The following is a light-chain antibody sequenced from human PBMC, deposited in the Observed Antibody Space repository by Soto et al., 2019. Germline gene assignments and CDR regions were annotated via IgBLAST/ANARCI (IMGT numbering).Light chain of an antibody. CDR1: QNIYSN. V-gene: IGKV3-15*01. CDR2: RAS. J-gene: IGKJ1*01. Sequence: VLTQSPATLSLSPGERATLSCRASQNIYSNVAWYQQRPGQAPRLLIYRASTRATGIPARFSGSGSGTKFTLTISSLQPDDFATYYCQHYNSYSEAFGQGTKVDI. CDR3: QHYNSYSEA.